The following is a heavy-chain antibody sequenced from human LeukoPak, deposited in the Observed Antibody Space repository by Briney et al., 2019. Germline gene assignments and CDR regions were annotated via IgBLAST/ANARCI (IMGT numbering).Heavy chain of an antibody. CDR1: GFTFTTYW. Sequence: GGSLRLSCAASGFTFTTYWINWVRQAPGKGLEWVTVINQDGSEKYYVDSVKGRFTISRDNAKNSLYLQMNSLRAEDTAVYYWARDFRNAGDYWGQGTLVTVSS. CDR2: INQDGSEK. J-gene: IGHJ4*02. D-gene: IGHD1-14*01. V-gene: IGHV3-7*01. CDR3: ARDFRNAGDY.